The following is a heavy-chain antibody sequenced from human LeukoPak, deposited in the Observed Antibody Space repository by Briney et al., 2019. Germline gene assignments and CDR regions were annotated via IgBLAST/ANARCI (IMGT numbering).Heavy chain of an antibody. J-gene: IGHJ4*02. D-gene: IGHD3-10*01. CDR2: IYPDDSDT. Sequence: GESLKISCEGSGYRFSTYWIGWVRQMPGKGLERMGIIYPDDSDTRYSPSFQGQVTISADKSISTAYLQWSSLKASDTAMYYCARNRFGEFLFDYWGQGTLVTVSS. CDR3: ARNRFGEFLFDY. V-gene: IGHV5-51*01. CDR1: GYRFSTYW.